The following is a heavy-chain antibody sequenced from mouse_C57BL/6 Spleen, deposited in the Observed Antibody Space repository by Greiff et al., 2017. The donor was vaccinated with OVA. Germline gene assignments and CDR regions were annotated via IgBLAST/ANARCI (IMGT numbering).Heavy chain of an antibody. J-gene: IGHJ3*01. CDR3: ARESIYYDYDGVSWFAY. CDR1: GYAFSSSW. CDR2: IYPGDGDT. D-gene: IGHD2-4*01. V-gene: IGHV1-82*01. Sequence: QVQLQQSGPELVKPGASVKISCKASGYAFSSSWMNWVKQRPGKGLEWIGRIYPGDGDTNYNGKFKGKATLTADKSSSTAYMQLSSLTSEDSAVYFCARESIYYDYDGVSWFAYWGQGTLVTVSA.